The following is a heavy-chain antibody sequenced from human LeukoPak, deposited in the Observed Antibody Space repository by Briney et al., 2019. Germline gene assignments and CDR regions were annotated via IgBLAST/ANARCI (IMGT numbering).Heavy chain of an antibody. Sequence: GGSLRLSCGASGFTFSTHDMNWVRQAPGKGLEWVSSISSSTSYIYYADSVKGRFTISRDNAKNSLYLQMNSLRAEDTAVYYCARGGSSWYLDAFDIWGQGTRVTVSS. CDR1: GFTFSTHD. D-gene: IGHD6-13*01. V-gene: IGHV3-21*01. CDR3: ARGGSSWYLDAFDI. CDR2: ISSSTSYI. J-gene: IGHJ3*02.